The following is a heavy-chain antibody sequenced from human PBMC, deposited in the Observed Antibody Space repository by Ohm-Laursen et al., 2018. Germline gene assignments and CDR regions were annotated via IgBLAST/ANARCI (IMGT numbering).Heavy chain of an antibody. CDR3: AKVWGMAVVGTGVGFDY. Sequence: SLRLSCAASGFTFSNFWMSWVRQAPGKGLEWVASIKQDGTEKHYVESMQGRFTISRDNAKNSLYLQMNSLRAEDTALYYCAKVWGMAVVGTGVGFDYWGQGTLVTVSS. J-gene: IGHJ4*02. V-gene: IGHV3-7*03. CDR2: IKQDGTEK. CDR1: GFTFSNFW. D-gene: IGHD6-19*01.